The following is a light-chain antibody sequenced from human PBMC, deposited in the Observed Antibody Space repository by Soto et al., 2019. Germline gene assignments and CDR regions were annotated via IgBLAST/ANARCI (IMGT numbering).Light chain of an antibody. CDR1: QMISSY. Sequence: DLPMTQSPSSLSASVGDRVTITCRASQMISSYLNWYQQKPGKAPKLLIYAASSLQSGVPSRFSGSGSGTDFTLTISSLQPEDFATYYCQQSYTSPPATFGQGTKVEIK. J-gene: IGKJ1*01. CDR3: QQSYTSPPAT. CDR2: AAS. V-gene: IGKV1-39*01.